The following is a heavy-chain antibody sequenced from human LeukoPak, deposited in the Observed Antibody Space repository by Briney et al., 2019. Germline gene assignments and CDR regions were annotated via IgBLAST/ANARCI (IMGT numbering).Heavy chain of an antibody. Sequence: GGSLRLSCAASGFTFSSYGMHWVRQAPGKGLEWVAVIWYDGSNKYYADSVKGRFTISRDNSKNTLYLQMNSLRAEDTAVYYCAREHGYSYGPHFFDYWGQGTLVTVSS. V-gene: IGHV3-33*01. J-gene: IGHJ4*02. CDR2: IWYDGSNK. CDR1: GFTFSSYG. CDR3: AREHGYSYGPHFFDY. D-gene: IGHD5-18*01.